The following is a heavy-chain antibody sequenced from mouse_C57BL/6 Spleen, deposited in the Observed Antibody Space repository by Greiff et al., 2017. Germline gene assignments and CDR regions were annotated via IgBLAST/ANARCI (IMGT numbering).Heavy chain of an antibody. J-gene: IGHJ4*01. CDR1: GYTFTSYW. Sequence: QVQLQQSGAELVKPGASVKMSCKASGYTFTSYWITWVKQRPGQGLEWIGDIYPGSGSTNYNEKFKSKATLTVDTSSSTAYMQLSSLTSEDSAVYYCARSRDYYYGSSSAMDYWGQGTSVTVSS. CDR3: ARSRDYYYGSSSAMDY. V-gene: IGHV1-55*01. CDR2: IYPGSGST. D-gene: IGHD1-1*01.